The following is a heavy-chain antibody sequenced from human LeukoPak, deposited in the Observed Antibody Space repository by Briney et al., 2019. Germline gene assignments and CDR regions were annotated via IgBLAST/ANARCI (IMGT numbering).Heavy chain of an antibody. J-gene: IGHJ4*02. CDR3: ARTRLYYDFWSGYPRGPFDY. D-gene: IGHD3-3*01. Sequence: SETLSLTCAVYGASFSGYYWSWIRQPPGKGLEWIGEINHSGSTNYNPSLKSRVTISVDTSKNQFSLKLSSVTAADTAVYYCARTRLYYDFWSGYPRGPFDYWGQGTLVTVSS. CDR2: INHSGST. CDR1: GASFSGYY. V-gene: IGHV4-34*01.